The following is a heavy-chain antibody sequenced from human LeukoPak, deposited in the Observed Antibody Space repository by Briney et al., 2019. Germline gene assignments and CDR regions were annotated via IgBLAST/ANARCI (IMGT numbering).Heavy chain of an antibody. V-gene: IGHV4-34*01. CDR2: INHSGST. J-gene: IGHJ4*02. D-gene: IGHD4-11*01. CDR1: GGSFSGYY. CDR3: ASREVGDYSTHGDVY. Sequence: TSETLSLTCAVYGGSFSGYYWSWIRQPPGKGLEWIGEINHSGSTNYNPSLKSRVTISVDTSKNQFSLKLSSVTAADTAVSYCASREVGDYSTHGDVYWGQGTLATVSS.